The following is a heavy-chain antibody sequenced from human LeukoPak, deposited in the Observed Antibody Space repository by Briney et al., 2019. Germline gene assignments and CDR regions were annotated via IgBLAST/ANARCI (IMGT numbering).Heavy chain of an antibody. D-gene: IGHD6-13*01. J-gene: IGHJ6*02. CDR2: IIPIFGIA. V-gene: IGHV1-69*04. CDR3: QQLDYYYGMDV. Sequence: SVKVSCKASGGTFSSYAISWVRQAPGQGLEWMGRIIPIFGIANYAQKFQGRVTITADKSTSTAYMELSSLRSEDTAVYYRQQLDYYYGMDVWGQGTTATVSS. CDR1: GGTFSSYA.